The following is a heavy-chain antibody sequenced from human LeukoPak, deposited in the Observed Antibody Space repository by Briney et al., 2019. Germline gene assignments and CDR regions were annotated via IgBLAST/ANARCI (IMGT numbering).Heavy chain of an antibody. Sequence: KPPGTLSLTCGVSGGSIDITNYWSWVRQAPGKGLEWIGEISHSGTTNYNPSLRSRVAVSLDRANNQFSLSLTSVTAADSAVYYCTRENRPFCPFAYWGQGVLVSVSS. CDR2: ISHSGTT. D-gene: IGHD2/OR15-2a*01. V-gene: IGHV4-4*03. CDR3: TRENRPFCPFAY. CDR1: GGSIDITNY. J-gene: IGHJ4*02.